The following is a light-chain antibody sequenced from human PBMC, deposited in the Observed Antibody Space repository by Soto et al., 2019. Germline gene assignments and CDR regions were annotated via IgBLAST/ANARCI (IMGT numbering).Light chain of an antibody. CDR2: GNS. Sequence: QSVLTQPPSVSGAPVQSVTISCTGSSSNIGAGYDVYWYQQLPGTDPKLLIYGNSNRTSGVPERFSGSKSATSASLAITGLQAEDEADYYCQSYDSSLTGAVFGGGTQLTVL. CDR1: SSNIGAGYD. CDR3: QSYDSSLTGAV. V-gene: IGLV1-40*01. J-gene: IGLJ2*01.